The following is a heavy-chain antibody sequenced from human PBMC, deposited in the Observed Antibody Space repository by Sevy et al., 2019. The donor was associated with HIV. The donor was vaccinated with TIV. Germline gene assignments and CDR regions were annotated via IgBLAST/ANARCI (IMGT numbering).Heavy chain of an antibody. J-gene: IGHJ1*01. D-gene: IGHD2-21*01. CDR1: GFSLNDYW. CDR3: VRAIATEASF. V-gene: IGHV3-7*01. CDR2: INQNGSVS. Sequence: GGSLRLSCAVSGFSLNDYWMSWVRQAPGKGLEWVANINQNGSVSYYVDSVKGRFTISRDDARNLLYLQMNNLRVEDTALYYCVRAIATEASFWGQCTLVTDSS.